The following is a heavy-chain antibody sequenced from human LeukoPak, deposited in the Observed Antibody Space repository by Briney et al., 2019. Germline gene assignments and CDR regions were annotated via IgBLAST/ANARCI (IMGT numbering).Heavy chain of an antibody. CDR2: IKQDGSEK. V-gene: IGHV3-7*01. Sequence: GGSLRLSCAASGFTFSSYWMSWVRQAPGKVLEWVAHIKQDGSEKYYVDSVKGRFTISRDNAKNSLYLQMNSLRAEDTAVYYCARDGYDFWSGYYARREYYYYYGMDVWGQGTTVTVPS. D-gene: IGHD3-3*01. J-gene: IGHJ6*02. CDR1: GFTFSSYW. CDR3: ARDGYDFWSGYYARREYYYYYGMDV.